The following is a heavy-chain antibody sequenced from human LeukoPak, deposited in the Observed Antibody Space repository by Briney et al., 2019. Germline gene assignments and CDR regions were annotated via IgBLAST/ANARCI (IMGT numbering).Heavy chain of an antibody. CDR2: IYYSGST. CDR1: GGSINSSSYY. V-gene: IGHV4-39*07. D-gene: IGHD5-18*01. J-gene: IGHJ6*03. CDR3: ARGAGYSYGYDHYMDV. Sequence: SETLALLRSVSGGSINSSSYYWGWIRQPPGKGLEWNGRIYYSGSTYYNPPLKSRVTMSVDTSKNQFSVKLSSVTAADTAVYYCARGAGYSYGYDHYMDVWGKGTTVTVSS.